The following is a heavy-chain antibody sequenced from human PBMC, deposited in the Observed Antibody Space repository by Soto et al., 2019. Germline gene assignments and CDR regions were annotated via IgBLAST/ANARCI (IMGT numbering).Heavy chain of an antibody. D-gene: IGHD6-19*01. J-gene: IGHJ5*02. CDR3: ARGTSGWSALDL. V-gene: IGHV1-2*04. CDR2: INPNSGVT. Sequence: QVQLVQSGAEVKKAGASVKVSCQTSGYTFSGSYIHWVRQAPGQGLEWIGWINPNSGVTNYKKKFQGWVSMTRDASIDTVSMELTGLKSADTGVYYCARGTSGWSALDLWGQGTLVTVSS. CDR1: GYTFSGSY.